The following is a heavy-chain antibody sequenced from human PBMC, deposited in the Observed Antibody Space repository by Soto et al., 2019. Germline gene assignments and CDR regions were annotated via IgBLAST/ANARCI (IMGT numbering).Heavy chain of an antibody. CDR1: GGYFSGYY. J-gene: IGHJ6*02. V-gene: IGHV4-34*01. Sequence: SETLSLTCAVYGGYFSGYYWSWIRQPPGKGLEWIGEINHSGSTNYNPSLKSRVTISVDTSKNQFSLKLTSVTAADTAVYYCARGEVGATIGFYYYGMDVWGQGTTVTVSS. CDR2: INHSGST. D-gene: IGHD1-26*01. CDR3: ARGEVGATIGFYYYGMDV.